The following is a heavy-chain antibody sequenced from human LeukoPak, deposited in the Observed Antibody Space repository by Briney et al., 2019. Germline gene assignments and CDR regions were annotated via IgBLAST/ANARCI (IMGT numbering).Heavy chain of an antibody. CDR1: GFTFSNAW. CDR3: ARDMKTFGGVAGY. Sequence: GGSLRLSCATSGFTFSNAWMNWVRQAPGKGLEWVGRIRSNSDGGTIDYAAPVKGRFTLSRDDSKTTLYLQMNSLRAEDTAVYYCARDMKTFGGVAGYWGQGTLVTVSS. CDR2: IRSNSDGGTI. V-gene: IGHV3-15*07. D-gene: IGHD3-16*01. J-gene: IGHJ4*02.